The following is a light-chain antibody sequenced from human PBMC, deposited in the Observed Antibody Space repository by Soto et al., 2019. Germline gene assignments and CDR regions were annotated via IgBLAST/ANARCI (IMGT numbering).Light chain of an antibody. V-gene: IGKV1-39*01. CDR2: AAS. Sequence: DIHMTQSPSSLSASVRDRVTITCRASQSISSSLNWYQQKPGKAPKLLIYAASSLQSGVPSRFSGSGSGTDFTLTISSLQPEDFATYYCQQSYSTPRTFGQGTKVEIK. CDR3: QQSYSTPRT. J-gene: IGKJ1*01. CDR1: QSISSS.